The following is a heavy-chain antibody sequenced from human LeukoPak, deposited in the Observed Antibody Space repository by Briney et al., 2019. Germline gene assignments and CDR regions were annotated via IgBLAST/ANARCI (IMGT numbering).Heavy chain of an antibody. Sequence: GASVKVSCKASGYTFTSYYMHWVRQAPGQGLEWMGIINPSGGSTSYAQKFQGRVTMTRDMPTSTVYMELSSLRSEDTAVYYCARDGGDIVVVPAAYNWFDPWGQGTLVTVSS. V-gene: IGHV1-46*01. D-gene: IGHD2-2*01. CDR3: ARDGGDIVVVPAAYNWFDP. CDR1: GYTFTSYY. J-gene: IGHJ5*02. CDR2: INPSGGST.